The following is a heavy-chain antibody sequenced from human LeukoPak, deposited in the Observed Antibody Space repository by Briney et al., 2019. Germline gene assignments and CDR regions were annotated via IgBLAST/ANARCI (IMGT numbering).Heavy chain of an antibody. J-gene: IGHJ6*04. CDR1: GFTLSSYE. CDR2: INDSGKTR. Sequence: PGGSLRLSCAASGFTLSSYEMNWVRQAPGKGLEWISYINDSGKTRYYADSVKGRFTISRDNAKNSLYLQMNSLRAEDTAVYYCAELGITMIGGVWGKGTTVTISS. CDR3: AELGITMIGGV. V-gene: IGHV3-48*03. D-gene: IGHD3-10*02.